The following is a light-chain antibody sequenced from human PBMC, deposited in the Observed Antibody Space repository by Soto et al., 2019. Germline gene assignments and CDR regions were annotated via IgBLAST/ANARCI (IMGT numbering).Light chain of an antibody. CDR2: DTS. V-gene: IGKV3-11*01. Sequence: EIVLTQSPATLSLSPGERATLSCRASQSVFTSLAWFQQKPGQAPKLLISDTSNRASGIPARFSGSGSGTDFTLTISSLEPEDFAVYYCQQRNSWPLTFGGGPKVDIK. CDR3: QQRNSWPLT. CDR1: QSVFTS. J-gene: IGKJ4*01.